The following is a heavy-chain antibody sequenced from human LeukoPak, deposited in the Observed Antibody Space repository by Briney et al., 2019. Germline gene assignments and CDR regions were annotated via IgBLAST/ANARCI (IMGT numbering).Heavy chain of an antibody. CDR2: INPNSGGT. Sequence: ASVKVSCKASGYTFTGYYMHWVRQAPGQGLEWMGRINPNSGGTNYAQKFQGRVTMTRDTSISTAYTELSRLRSDDTAVYYCARDQVNYYGSSGYPAWGQGTLVTVSS. CDR1: GYTFTGYY. D-gene: IGHD3-22*01. V-gene: IGHV1-2*06. CDR3: ARDQVNYYGSSGYPA. J-gene: IGHJ4*02.